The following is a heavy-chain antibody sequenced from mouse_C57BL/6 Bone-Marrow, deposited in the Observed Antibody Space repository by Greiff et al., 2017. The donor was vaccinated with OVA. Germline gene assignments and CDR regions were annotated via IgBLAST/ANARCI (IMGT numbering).Heavy chain of an antibody. CDR3: TGGDHYYGSSY. CDR1: GFTFSNYW. D-gene: IGHD1-1*01. J-gene: IGHJ2*01. CDR2: IRLKSDNYAT. V-gene: IGHV6-3*01. Sequence: EVKLVESGGGLVQPGGSMKLSCVASGFTFSNYWMNWVRQSPEKGLEWVAQIRLKSDNYATHYAESVKGRFTISRDDSKSSVYLQMNNLRAEDTGIYYCTGGDHYYGSSYWGQGTTLTVSS.